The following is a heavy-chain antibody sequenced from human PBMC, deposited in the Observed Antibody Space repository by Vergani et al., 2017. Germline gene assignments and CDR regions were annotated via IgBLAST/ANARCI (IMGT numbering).Heavy chain of an antibody. CDR2: IIPILGIA. V-gene: IGHV1-69*08. D-gene: IGHD3-22*01. J-gene: IGHJ4*02. Sequence: QVQLVQSGAEVKKPGSSVKVSCKASGGTFSSYTISWVRQAPGQGLEWMGRIIPILGIANYAQKFQGRVTITADKSTSTAYMGLSSLRSEDTAVYYCARDHYDSSGYYYWGQGTLVTVSS. CDR3: ARDHYDSSGYYY. CDR1: GGTFSSYT.